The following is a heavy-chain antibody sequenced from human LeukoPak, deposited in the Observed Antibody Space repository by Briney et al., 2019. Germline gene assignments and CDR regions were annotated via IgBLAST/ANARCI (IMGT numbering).Heavy chain of an antibody. CDR2: IYYSGST. D-gene: IGHD1-26*01. CDR1: GGSISSSSYY. Sequence: SETLSLTCTVSGGSISSSSYYWGWIRQPPGKGLEWIGSIYYSGSTYYNPSLKSRVTISVDTSKNQFSLKLSSVTAADTAVYYCARGGWEGGDAFDIWGQGTMVTVSS. J-gene: IGHJ3*02. CDR3: ARGGWEGGDAFDI. V-gene: IGHV4-39*07.